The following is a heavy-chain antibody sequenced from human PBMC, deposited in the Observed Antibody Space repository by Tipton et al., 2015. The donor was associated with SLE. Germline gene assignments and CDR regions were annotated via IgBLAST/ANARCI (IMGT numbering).Heavy chain of an antibody. CDR2: INTDGSRV. CDR3: ARDLYSAADV. CDR1: GFTFSSYW. D-gene: IGHD2-8*01. Sequence: SLRLSCAVSGFTFSSYWIHWVCQPPGKGLVWVSRINTDGSRVTYADSVKGRLTVSRDNAKNTLYLQMNSLRAEDTAMYYCARDLYSAADVWGQGTMVTVSS. J-gene: IGHJ3*01. V-gene: IGHV3-74*03.